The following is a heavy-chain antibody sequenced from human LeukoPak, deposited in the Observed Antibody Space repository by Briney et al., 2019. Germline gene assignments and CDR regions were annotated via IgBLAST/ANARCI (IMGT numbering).Heavy chain of an antibody. CDR3: ARVNHYDFWSGYSPSSYYYYYYYMDV. Sequence: ASVKVSCKASGYTFTSYDINWVRQATGQGLEWMGWMNPNSGNTGYAQKFQGRVTMTSNNPISTAYMELSSLRSEDTAVYYCARVNHYDFWSGYSPSSYYYYYYYMDVWGKGTTVTVSS. J-gene: IGHJ6*03. V-gene: IGHV1-8*01. D-gene: IGHD3-3*01. CDR2: MNPNSGNT. CDR1: GYTFTSYD.